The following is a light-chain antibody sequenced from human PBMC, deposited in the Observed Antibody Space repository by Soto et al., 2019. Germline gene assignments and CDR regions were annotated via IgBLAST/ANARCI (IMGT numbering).Light chain of an antibody. V-gene: IGLV2-23*02. J-gene: IGLJ1*01. Sequence: SALTQRASVSGSPGQSITVTFSGGSGDIGAYNLVSWYRHHPVKAPKLVIYEVSQRPSGVSNRFSGSTSGNAASLTISGLQAGDEADYFCCSSAPESTYVFGTGTKVTVL. CDR1: SGDIGAYNL. CDR2: EVS. CDR3: CSSAPESTYV.